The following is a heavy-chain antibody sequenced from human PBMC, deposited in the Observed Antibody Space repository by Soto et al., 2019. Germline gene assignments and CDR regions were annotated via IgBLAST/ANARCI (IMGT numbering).Heavy chain of an antibody. Sequence: QVQLVESGGGVVQPGRSLRLSCAASGFTFSSYAMHWGRQAPGKGLEWVAVISYDGTNKYNADSVKGRFTISRDNSKNTLYLQMNSLRAEDTAVYYCARGGYQLVVSEFDYWGQGTLVTVSS. CDR1: GFTFSSYA. D-gene: IGHD2-8*02. V-gene: IGHV3-30-3*01. CDR2: ISYDGTNK. J-gene: IGHJ4*02. CDR3: ARGGYQLVVSEFDY.